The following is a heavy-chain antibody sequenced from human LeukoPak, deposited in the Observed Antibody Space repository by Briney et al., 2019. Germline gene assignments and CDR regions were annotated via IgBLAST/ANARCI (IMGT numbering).Heavy chain of an antibody. D-gene: IGHD6-19*01. CDR1: GFTFSNAW. CDR3: TTPGVAVPGTRGSADS. Sequence: GGSLRLSCAASGFTFSNAWMNWVRQAPGKGLEWVGLIKTKTDGGTTEYAAPVKGRFTISRDDSKITLSLQMNSLKTEDTALYYCTTPGVAVPGTRGSADSWGQGTLVTVSS. CDR2: IKTKTDGGTT. J-gene: IGHJ4*02. V-gene: IGHV3-15*01.